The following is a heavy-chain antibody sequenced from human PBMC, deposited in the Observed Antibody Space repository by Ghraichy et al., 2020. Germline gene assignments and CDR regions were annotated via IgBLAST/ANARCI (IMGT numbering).Heavy chain of an antibody. CDR2: ITYAGSNT. CDR3: AKELYSNIRPNFYYGMDV. CDR1: GFTVRTYG. D-gene: IGHD4-11*01. V-gene: IGHV3-30*18. Sequence: GGSLRLSCVASGFTVRTYGMHWVRQAPGKGLEWVAVITYAGSNTHYEDSVKGRFTISRDDSKNTLYLQMNSLKAEDTAVYYCAKELYSNIRPNFYYGMDVWGQGTTVTVSS. J-gene: IGHJ6*02.